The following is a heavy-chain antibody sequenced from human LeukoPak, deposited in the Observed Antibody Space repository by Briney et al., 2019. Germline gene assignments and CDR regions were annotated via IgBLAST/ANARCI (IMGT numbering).Heavy chain of an antibody. Sequence: GGSLRLSCAASGFTVSSNYMSWVRQAPGKGLEWISVIYSGGSTYYADSVKGRFTISRDNSKNTLYLQMNSLRAEDTAVYYCARGTYDSSGSIDYWGQGTLVTVSS. CDR2: IYSGGST. CDR3: ARGTYDSSGSIDY. CDR1: GFTVSSNY. D-gene: IGHD3-22*01. J-gene: IGHJ4*02. V-gene: IGHV3-53*01.